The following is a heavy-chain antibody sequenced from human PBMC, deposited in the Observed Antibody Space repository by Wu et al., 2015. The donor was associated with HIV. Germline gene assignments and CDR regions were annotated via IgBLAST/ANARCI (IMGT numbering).Heavy chain of an antibody. Sequence: QVRLVQSGGELKKPGASVKVSCKASGYTFNKYGITWVRQAPGQGLEWMGWISPYNGNTNYVKKFNDRVTMTADTSTNTAYLELRSLRSDDTASYYCARFEFIITFGGPAPNSYHFDNWGQGTLVTVSS. CDR3: ARFEFIITFGGPAPNSYHFDN. J-gene: IGHJ4*02. D-gene: IGHD3-16*01. CDR2: ISPYNGNT. V-gene: IGHV1-18*01. CDR1: GYTFNKYG.